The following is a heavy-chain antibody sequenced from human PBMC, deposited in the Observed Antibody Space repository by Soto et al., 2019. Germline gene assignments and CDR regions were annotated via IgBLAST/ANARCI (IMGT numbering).Heavy chain of an antibody. J-gene: IGHJ4*02. CDR1: GYTFTSYG. V-gene: IGHV1-18*01. D-gene: IGHD1-1*01. CDR3: ARGRYGDY. Sequence: QVHLVQSGAEGKKPGASVKVSCKASGYTFTSYGITWVRQAPGQGLEWMGWISAHNGNTDYAQKLQDRVIVTRDTSTSTAYMELRSLRSDDTAVYYFARGRYGDYWGQGALVTVSS. CDR2: ISAHNGNT.